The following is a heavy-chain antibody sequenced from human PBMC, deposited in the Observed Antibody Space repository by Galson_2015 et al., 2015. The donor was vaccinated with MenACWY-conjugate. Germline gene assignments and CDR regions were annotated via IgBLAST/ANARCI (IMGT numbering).Heavy chain of an antibody. CDR3: AKDLGVAVPGTGDY. Sequence: SLRLSCAASGFSFSYYAMNWVRQAPGKGLEWVSGISGSGGNTYYSDSVKGRFTISRDNSKNTLYLQMNSLRAEDTAVYYCAKDLGVAVPGTGDYWGQGTLVIVSS. J-gene: IGHJ4*02. V-gene: IGHV3-23*01. D-gene: IGHD6-19*01. CDR1: GFSFSYYA. CDR2: ISGSGGNT.